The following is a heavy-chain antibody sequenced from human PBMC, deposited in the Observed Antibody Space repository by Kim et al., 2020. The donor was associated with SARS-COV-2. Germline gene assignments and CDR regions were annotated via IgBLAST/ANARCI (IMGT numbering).Heavy chain of an antibody. Sequence: YYSGGTNSNPSLKSRVTISVDTSKNQFSLKLSSVTAADTAVYYCARGFDLWGRGTLVTVSS. CDR2: YYSGGT. CDR3: ARGFDL. V-gene: IGHV4-59*08. J-gene: IGHJ2*01.